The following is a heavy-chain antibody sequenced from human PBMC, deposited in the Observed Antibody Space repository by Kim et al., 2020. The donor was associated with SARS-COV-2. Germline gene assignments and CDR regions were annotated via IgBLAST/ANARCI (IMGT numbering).Heavy chain of an antibody. J-gene: IGHJ1*01. D-gene: IGHD1-26*01. V-gene: IGHV1-18*01. CDR2: IIPYNGNT. CDR3: VATESGSYFG. CDR1: GYTFTSYG. Sequence: ASVKVSCKASGYTFTSYGISWVRQAPGQGLEWMGWIIPYNGNTNYAQKLQGRVTMTTDTSTSTAYMELRSLRSDDTAAYYCVATESGSYFGWGQGTLVTV.